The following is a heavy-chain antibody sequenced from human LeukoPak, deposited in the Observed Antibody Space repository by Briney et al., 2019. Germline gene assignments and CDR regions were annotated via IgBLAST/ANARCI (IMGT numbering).Heavy chain of an antibody. CDR2: IIPIFGTA. D-gene: IGHD6-13*01. J-gene: IGHJ4*02. CDR1: GGTSSSYA. CDR3: ATVAAGIVGYY. Sequence: GASVKVSCKASGGTSSSYAISWVRQAPGQGLEWMGGIIPIFGTANYAQKFQGRVTITADESTSTAYMELSSLRSEDTAVYYCATVAAGIVGYYWGQGTLVTVSS. V-gene: IGHV1-69*13.